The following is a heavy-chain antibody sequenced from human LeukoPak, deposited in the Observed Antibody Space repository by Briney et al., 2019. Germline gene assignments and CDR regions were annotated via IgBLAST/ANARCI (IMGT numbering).Heavy chain of an antibody. D-gene: IGHD2-15*01. CDR2: IGGDGGDT. Sequence: GGSLRPSCSASGFTSNTNTMHWVRQAPGKGLEYVSSIGGDGGDTYYGDSLEGRFSISRDNSKNTLYLQMSSLRSEDTAVYYCVKDRGGTWAFDCWGQGTLVTVSS. V-gene: IGHV3-64D*09. CDR1: GFTSNTNT. J-gene: IGHJ4*02. CDR3: VKDRGGTWAFDC.